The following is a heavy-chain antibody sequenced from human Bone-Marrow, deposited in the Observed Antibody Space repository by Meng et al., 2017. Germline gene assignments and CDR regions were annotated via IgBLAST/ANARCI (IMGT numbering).Heavy chain of an antibody. CDR3: ARVSSGSYYADY. V-gene: IGHV4-34*01. CDR2: INHSGST. J-gene: IGHJ4*02. CDR1: GGSFSGYY. Sequence: QVQPQQWDPGLLKPSEALSLTCAVYGGSFSGYYWSWIRQPPGKGLEWIGEINHSGSTNYNPSLKGRVTISVDTSKNQFSLKLSSVTAADTAVYYCARVSSGSYYADYWGQGTLVTVSS. D-gene: IGHD1-26*01.